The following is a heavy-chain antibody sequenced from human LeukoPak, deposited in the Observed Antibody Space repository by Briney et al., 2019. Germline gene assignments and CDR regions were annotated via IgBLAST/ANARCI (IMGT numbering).Heavy chain of an antibody. CDR2: IRPSGDNT. J-gene: IGHJ5*01. CDR3: ARDPSVVRGAQSLYDS. Sequence: GGALRLSCAASGFTFSSYDMTWVRQAPGRGLEWVSSIRPSGDNTYYGDSVKGRFTISRDNSKNTVYLQMNNMRVDDTAVYYCARDPSVVRGAQSLYDSWGQGTLVTVSS. V-gene: IGHV3-23*01. CDR1: GFTFSSYD. D-gene: IGHD3-10*01.